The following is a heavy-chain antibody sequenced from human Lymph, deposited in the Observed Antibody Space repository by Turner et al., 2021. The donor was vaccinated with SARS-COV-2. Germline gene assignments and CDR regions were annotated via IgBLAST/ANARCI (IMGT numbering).Heavy chain of an antibody. CDR2: IWYEGSKK. J-gene: IGHJ4*02. Sequence: QVQLVESGGGVVQPGRSVRLSCAASGFSFSTYGMHWVRQAPGKWLEWVAVIWYEGSKKYYAASVKGRFTISRDNSKNTLYLQINSLRAEDTALYYCAREGQWPTVALDYRGQGTLVTVSS. V-gene: IGHV3-33*01. D-gene: IGHD4-17*01. CDR1: GFSFSTYG. CDR3: AREGQWPTVALDY.